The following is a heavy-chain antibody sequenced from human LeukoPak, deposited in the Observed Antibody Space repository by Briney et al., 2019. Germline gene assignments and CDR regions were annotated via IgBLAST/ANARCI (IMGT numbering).Heavy chain of an antibody. CDR3: ARDPSSYYDSSGYYYWFDP. Sequence: ASVKVSCKASGYTFTSYYMHWVRQAPGQGLEWMGIINPSGGSTSYAQKFQGRVTMTRDTSTSTVYMELSSLRSEDTAVYYCARDPSSYYDSSGYYYWFDPWGQGALVTVSS. J-gene: IGHJ5*02. D-gene: IGHD3-22*01. CDR2: INPSGGST. V-gene: IGHV1-46*01. CDR1: GYTFTSYY.